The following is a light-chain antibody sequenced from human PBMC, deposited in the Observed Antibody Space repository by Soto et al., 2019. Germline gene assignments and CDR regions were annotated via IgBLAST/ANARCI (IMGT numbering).Light chain of an antibody. CDR2: GAS. CDR3: QQYDSSFFT. V-gene: IGKV3-20*01. CDR1: QSVASSY. Sequence: IVLTQSPGTLSLSPGQRATVSCRASQSVASSYLTWYQQKPGQAHRLLIYGASTRASGVPDRFSGSGSGTDFTLTISRLEPEDSAVYYCQQYDSSFFTFGPGTKVEIK. J-gene: IGKJ3*01.